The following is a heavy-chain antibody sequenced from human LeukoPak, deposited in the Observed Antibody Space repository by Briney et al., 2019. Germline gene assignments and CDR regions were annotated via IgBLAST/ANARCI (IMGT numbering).Heavy chain of an antibody. CDR3: ARGYCSSTSCPDPFDI. CDR2: IYHSGST. V-gene: IGHV4-30-2*01. Sequence: SETLSLTCTVSGGSISSGGYYWSWIRQPPGKGLEWIGYIYHSGSTYYNPSLKSRVTISVDKSKDQFSLKLSSVTAADTAVYYCARGYCSSTSCPDPFDIWGQGTMVTVSS. J-gene: IGHJ3*02. D-gene: IGHD2-2*01. CDR1: GGSISSGGYY.